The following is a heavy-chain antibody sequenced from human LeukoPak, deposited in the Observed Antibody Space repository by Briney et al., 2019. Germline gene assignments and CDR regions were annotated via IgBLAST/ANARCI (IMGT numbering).Heavy chain of an antibody. CDR2: ISDSGST. CDR3: ATRPGGSDRFFPYFDY. Sequence: PSETLSLTCAVYGGSFSGYYWSWIRQPPGKGLEWIGYISDSGSTNYNPSLKSRVIMSVDTSKNQFSLKLSSVTAADTAVYYCATRPGGSDRFFPYFDYWGQGTLVTVSS. V-gene: IGHV4-59*01. D-gene: IGHD1-14*01. J-gene: IGHJ4*02. CDR1: GGSFSGYY.